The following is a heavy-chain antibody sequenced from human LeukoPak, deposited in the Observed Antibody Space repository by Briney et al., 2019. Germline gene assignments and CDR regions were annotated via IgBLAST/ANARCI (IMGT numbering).Heavy chain of an antibody. CDR2: IDPNSGGT. V-gene: IGHV1-2*02. Sequence: ASVKVSCKASGYTFTGYYMHWVRQAPGQGLEWMGWIDPNSGGTNYAQKFQGRVTMTRDTSISTAYMELSRLRSDDTAVDYCARVFPYCSGGSCVDYWGQGTLVTVSS. CDR3: ARVFPYCSGGSCVDY. CDR1: GYTFTGYY. J-gene: IGHJ4*02. D-gene: IGHD2-15*01.